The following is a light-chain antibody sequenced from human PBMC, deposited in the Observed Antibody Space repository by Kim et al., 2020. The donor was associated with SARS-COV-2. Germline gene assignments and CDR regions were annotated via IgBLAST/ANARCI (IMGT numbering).Light chain of an antibody. CDR2: DAS. V-gene: IGKV3-11*01. J-gene: IGKJ2*03. CDR3: QQRSNWPPYS. Sequence: LSPGERATPSCRASQRVSSYLAWYQQKPGQAPRLLIYDASNRATGIPARFSGSGSGTDFTLPISSLEPEDFAVYYCQQRSNWPPYSFGQGTKLEI. CDR1: QRVSSY.